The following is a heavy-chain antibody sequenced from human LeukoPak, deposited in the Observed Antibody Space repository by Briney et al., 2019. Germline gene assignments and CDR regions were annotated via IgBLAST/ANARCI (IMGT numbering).Heavy chain of an antibody. CDR1: GFTFSSYA. CDR2: ISSNGGST. V-gene: IGHV3-64D*06. Sequence: GGSLRLSCSASGFTFSSYAMHWVRQAPGKGLEYVSAISSNGGSTYCADSVKGRFTISRDNSKNTLYLQMSSLRAEDTAVYYCVKDGSGDYLLDFDYWGQGTLVTVSS. CDR3: VKDGSGDYLLDFDY. D-gene: IGHD4-17*01. J-gene: IGHJ4*02.